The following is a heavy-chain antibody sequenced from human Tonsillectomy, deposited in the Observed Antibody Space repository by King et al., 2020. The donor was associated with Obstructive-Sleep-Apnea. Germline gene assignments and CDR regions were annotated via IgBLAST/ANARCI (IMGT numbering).Heavy chain of an antibody. V-gene: IGHV3-30*18. CDR1: GFTFRSYG. Sequence: VQLVQSGGGVVQPERSLRLSCAAAGFTFRSYGRHWVRQAPGKGLEWGAVISYDGRYKYYADSVKGRFTISRDNSKNTLYLQMNSLRVDDTAVYYCAKDVGAASSDIWGQGTMVTGSS. J-gene: IGHJ3*02. CDR2: ISYDGRYK. D-gene: IGHD1-26*01. CDR3: AKDVGAASSDI.